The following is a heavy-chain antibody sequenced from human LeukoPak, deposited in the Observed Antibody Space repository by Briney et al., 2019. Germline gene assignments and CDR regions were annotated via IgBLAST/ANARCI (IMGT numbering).Heavy chain of an antibody. Sequence: GGSLRLSCAASGFTFSSYWMSWVRQAPGKGLEWVANIKQEGSEKYYVDSVKGRFTISRDNAKNSLYLQMNSLRAEDTAVYYCARDSSLTLLRFLEWLDYYYMDVWGKGTTVTVSS. CDR1: GFTFSSYW. CDR2: IKQEGSEK. D-gene: IGHD3-3*01. J-gene: IGHJ6*03. V-gene: IGHV3-7*01. CDR3: ARDSSLTLLRFLEWLDYYYMDV.